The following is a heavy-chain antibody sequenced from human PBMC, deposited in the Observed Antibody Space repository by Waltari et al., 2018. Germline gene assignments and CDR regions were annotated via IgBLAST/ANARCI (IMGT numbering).Heavy chain of an antibody. CDR1: GGTFSSYA. J-gene: IGHJ3*02. Sequence: QVQLVQSGAEVKKPASSVKVSCKASGGTFSSYAISWVRQAPGQGLEWMGGIIPIFGTANDAQKFQGRVTITTDESTSTAYMELSSLRSEDTAVYYCARGLITFGGVIVTQAFDIWGQGTMVTVSS. D-gene: IGHD3-16*02. CDR3: ARGLITFGGVIVTQAFDI. V-gene: IGHV1-69*05. CDR2: IIPIFGTA.